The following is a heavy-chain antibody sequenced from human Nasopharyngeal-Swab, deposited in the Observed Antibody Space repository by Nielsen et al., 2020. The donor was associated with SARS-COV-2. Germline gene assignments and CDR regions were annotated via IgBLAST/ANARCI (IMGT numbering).Heavy chain of an antibody. D-gene: IGHD2-2*01. CDR2: IIPIFGTA. CDR3: ARVGPAALGGRDV. Sequence: SVKVSCKASGGTFSSYAISWVRQAPGQGLEWMGGIIPIFGTANYAQKFQGRVTITADESTSTAYMELSSLRSEYTAVYYCARVGPAALGGRDVWGQGTTVTVSS. J-gene: IGHJ6*02. V-gene: IGHV1-69*13. CDR1: GGTFSSYA.